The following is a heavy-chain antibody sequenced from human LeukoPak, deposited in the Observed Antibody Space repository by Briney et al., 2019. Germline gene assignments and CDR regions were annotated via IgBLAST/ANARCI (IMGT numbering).Heavy chain of an antibody. CDR2: INPNSGGT. J-gene: IGHJ4*02. Sequence: GASVKVSCKASGYTFTGYYMHWVRQAPGQGLEWMGWINPNSGGTNYAQKFQGRVTMTRDTSISTAYMELSRLRSDDTAVYYCAREGVDTAMVTVYWGQGTLVTVSS. V-gene: IGHV1-2*02. D-gene: IGHD5-18*01. CDR3: AREGVDTAMVTVY. CDR1: GYTFTGYY.